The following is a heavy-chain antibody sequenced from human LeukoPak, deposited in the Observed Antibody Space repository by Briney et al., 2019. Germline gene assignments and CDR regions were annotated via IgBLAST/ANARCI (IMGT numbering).Heavy chain of an antibody. Sequence: SETLSLTCAVYGGSFSGYYWSWIRQPPGKGLEWIGEINHSGSTNYNPSLKSRVTISVDTSKNQSSLKLSSVTAADTAVYYCARGPGPYSSSFDYWGQGTLVTVSS. CDR3: ARGPGPYSSSFDY. J-gene: IGHJ4*02. CDR1: GGSFSGYY. D-gene: IGHD6-13*01. V-gene: IGHV4-34*01. CDR2: INHSGST.